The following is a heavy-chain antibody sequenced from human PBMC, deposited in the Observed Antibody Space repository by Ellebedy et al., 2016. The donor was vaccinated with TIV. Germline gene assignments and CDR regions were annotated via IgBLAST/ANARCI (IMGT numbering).Heavy chain of an antibody. J-gene: IGHJ4*02. D-gene: IGHD3-10*01. CDR1: GFVFTMAW. CDR2: IKSKADGETT. Sequence: GESLKISXAASGFVFTMAWLNWVRQTPGKRLEWVGRIKSKADGETTDLLAPVKGRFSISRDDSTNTLYLQMNSLKTEDTGVYYCTTGGYGSGSEYWGQGVLVTVSS. V-gene: IGHV3-15*07. CDR3: TTGGYGSGSEY.